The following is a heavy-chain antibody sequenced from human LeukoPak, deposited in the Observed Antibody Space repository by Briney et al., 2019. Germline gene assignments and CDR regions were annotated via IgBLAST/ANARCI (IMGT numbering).Heavy chain of an antibody. J-gene: IGHJ4*02. V-gene: IGHV3-53*01. Sequence: GGSLRLSCAASGFTVSSNYMSWVRQATGKGLEWVSVIYSGGSTYYADSVKGRFTISRDNSKNTLYLQMNSLRAEDTAVYYCAGDSSGYYYALFYWGQGTLVTVSS. CDR2: IYSGGST. CDR1: GFTVSSNY. D-gene: IGHD3-22*01. CDR3: AGDSSGYYYALFY.